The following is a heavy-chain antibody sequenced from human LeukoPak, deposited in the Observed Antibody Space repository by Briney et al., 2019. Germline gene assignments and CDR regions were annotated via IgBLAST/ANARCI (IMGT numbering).Heavy chain of an antibody. Sequence: TGRSLRLSCAASGFTFSSYCMHWVRQAPGKGLEWVAVISYDGSNKYYADSVKGRFTISRDNSKNTLYLQMNSLRAEDTAVYYCAKDKSGYYDFWSGYPIPPYYYYGMDVWGQGTTVTVSS. J-gene: IGHJ6*02. V-gene: IGHV3-30*18. CDR3: AKDKSGYYDFWSGYPIPPYYYYGMDV. CDR2: ISYDGSNK. D-gene: IGHD3-3*01. CDR1: GFTFSSYC.